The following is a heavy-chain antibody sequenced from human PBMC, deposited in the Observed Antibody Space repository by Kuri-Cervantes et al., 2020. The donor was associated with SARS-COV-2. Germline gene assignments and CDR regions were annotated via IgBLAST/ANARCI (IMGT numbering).Heavy chain of an antibody. D-gene: IGHD4/OR15-4a*01. CDR2: IYSSGGT. CDR3: ARDPNANHNNWFDP. V-gene: IGHV4-61*10. J-gene: IGHJ5*02. CDR1: GGSISSGSYY. Sequence: GSLRLSCTVSGGSISSGSYYWSWIRQPAGKGLEWIGYIYSSGGTNYNPSLKSRVTMSVDTSKNQFSLKLSSVTAADTAVYYCARDPNANHNNWFDPWGQGTLVTVSS.